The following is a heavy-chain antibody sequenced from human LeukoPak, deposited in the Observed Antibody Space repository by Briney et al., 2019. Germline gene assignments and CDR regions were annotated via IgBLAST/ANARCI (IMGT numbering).Heavy chain of an antibody. CDR2: IYTNADT. V-gene: IGHV4-4*07. D-gene: IGHD6-13*01. Sequence: KSSETLSLTCTVSGRSISSYYWSWIRQPAGQGRGWFGLIYTNADTNYNPSLKSRVTMSVDTSKNQLSLKVRSVPAADTAVYYCARAAAAAGGQYFDYWGQGTVVTVSS. CDR1: GRSISSYY. J-gene: IGHJ4*02. CDR3: ARAAAAAGGQYFDY.